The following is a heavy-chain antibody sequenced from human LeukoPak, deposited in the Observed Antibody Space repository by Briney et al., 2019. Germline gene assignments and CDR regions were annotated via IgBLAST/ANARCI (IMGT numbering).Heavy chain of an antibody. CDR1: GFTFSSYA. CDR2: IYSGGST. CDR3: ARGLGSSWYYGMDV. Sequence: GGSLRLSCAASGFTFSSYAMSWVRQAPGKGLEWVSVIYSGGSTYYADSVKGRFTISRDNSKNTLYLQMNSLRAEDTAVYYCARGLGSSWYYGMDVWGQGTTVTVSS. J-gene: IGHJ6*02. V-gene: IGHV3-66*01. D-gene: IGHD6-13*01.